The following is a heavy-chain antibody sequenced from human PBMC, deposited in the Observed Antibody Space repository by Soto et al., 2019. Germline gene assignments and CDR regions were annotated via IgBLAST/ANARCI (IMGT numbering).Heavy chain of an antibody. CDR2: ISGSGGST. CDR3: AKDRYSGYAVYNWFDP. CDR1: GFTFSSYA. Sequence: GGSLRLSCAASGFTFSSYAMSWVRQAPGKGLEWVSAISGSGGSTYYADSVKGRSTISRDNSKNTLYLQMNSLRAEDTAVYYCAKDRYSGYAVYNWFDPWGQGTLVTVSS. J-gene: IGHJ5*02. V-gene: IGHV3-23*01. D-gene: IGHD5-12*01.